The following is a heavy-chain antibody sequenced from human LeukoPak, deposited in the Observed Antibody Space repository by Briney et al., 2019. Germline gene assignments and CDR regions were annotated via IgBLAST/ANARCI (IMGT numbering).Heavy chain of an antibody. CDR3: ARHSGSGSLSRPFDP. J-gene: IGHJ5*02. V-gene: IGHV4-39*01. CDR1: GGSVTSGGFY. CDR2: IHYTGST. Sequence: PLETLSLTCSVSGGSVTSGGFYWGWLRQPPGKGPEWIATIHYTGSTYYNPSLNSRVTVSIDTSKNQFSLRLTSVTATDTAVYHCARHSGSGSLSRPFDPWGQGTLVTVSS. D-gene: IGHD3-10*01.